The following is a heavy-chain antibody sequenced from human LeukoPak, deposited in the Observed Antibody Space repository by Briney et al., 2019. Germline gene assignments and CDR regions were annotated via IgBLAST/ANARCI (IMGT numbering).Heavy chain of an antibody. J-gene: IGHJ6*03. CDR2: MNPNSGNT. D-gene: IGHD2-2*01. CDR1: GYTFTSYD. Sequence: GASVKVSCKASGYTFTSYDINWVRQATGQGLEWMGWMNPNSGNTGYAQKFQGRVTMIRNTSISTAYMELSSLRSEDTAVYYCASASYQLSYYYYMDVWGKWTTVTVSS. CDR3: ASASYQLSYYYYMDV. V-gene: IGHV1-8*01.